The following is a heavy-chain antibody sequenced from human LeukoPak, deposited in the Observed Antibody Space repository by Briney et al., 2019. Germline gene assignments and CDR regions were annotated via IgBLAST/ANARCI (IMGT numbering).Heavy chain of an antibody. J-gene: IGHJ4*02. V-gene: IGHV3-23*01. CDR2: ISGSGGST. Sequence: GGSLRLSCAASGFTFSSYAMSWVRQAPGKGLEWVSAISGSGGSTYYADSVKGRFTISRDNPKNTLYLQMNSLRAEDTAVYYCAKDRELWTSLDYWGQGTLVTVSS. CDR1: GFTFSSYA. D-gene: IGHD5-18*01. CDR3: AKDRELWTSLDY.